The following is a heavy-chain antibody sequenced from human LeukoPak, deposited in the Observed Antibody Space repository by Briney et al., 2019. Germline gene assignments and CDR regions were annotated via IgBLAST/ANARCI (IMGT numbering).Heavy chain of an antibody. CDR3: AREESSSSPY. J-gene: IGHJ4*02. D-gene: IGHD6-13*01. CDR2: IYYSGST. Sequence: SETLSLTCTVSGGSISSSSYYWGWIRQPPGKGLEWIGSIYYSGSTYYNPSLKSRVTISVDTSKNQFSLKLSSVTAADTAVYYCAREESSSSPYWGQGTLVTVSS. CDR1: GGSISSSSYY. V-gene: IGHV4-39*02.